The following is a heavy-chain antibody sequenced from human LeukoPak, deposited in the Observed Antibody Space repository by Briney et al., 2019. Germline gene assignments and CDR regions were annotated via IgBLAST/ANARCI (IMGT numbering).Heavy chain of an antibody. D-gene: IGHD6-19*01. Sequence: HGASVKVSCKASGYTFTSYYMHWVRQAPGQGLEWMGIINPSGGSTNYAQKFQGRVTITADESTSTAYMELSSLRSEDTAVYYCNQWLDPEYYYYGMDVWGQGTTVTVSS. V-gene: IGHV1-46*01. CDR3: NQWLDPEYYYYGMDV. J-gene: IGHJ6*02. CDR1: GYTFTSYY. CDR2: INPSGGST.